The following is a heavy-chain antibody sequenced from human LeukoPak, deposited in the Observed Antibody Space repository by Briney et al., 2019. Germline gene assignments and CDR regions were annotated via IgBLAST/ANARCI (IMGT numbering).Heavy chain of an antibody. Sequence: PGGSLRLSCAASGFTFSSYAMSWVRQAPGKGLDWVSAISASGDNTYYADSVKGRFTISRDNSKNTLYLQTDSLRAEDTAVYYCAKRGRGKVGADDYWGQGTLVTVSS. CDR2: ISASGDNT. V-gene: IGHV3-23*01. D-gene: IGHD1-26*01. CDR3: AKRGRGKVGADDY. J-gene: IGHJ4*02. CDR1: GFTFSSYA.